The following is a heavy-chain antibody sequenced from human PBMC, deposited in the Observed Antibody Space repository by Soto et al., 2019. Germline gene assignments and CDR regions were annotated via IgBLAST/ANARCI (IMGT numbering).Heavy chain of an antibody. V-gene: IGHV3-30*18. CDR3: AKDLFIAARYYGMDV. D-gene: IGHD6-6*01. CDR2: ISYDGSNK. CDR1: GFTFSSYG. J-gene: IGHJ6*02. Sequence: QVQLVESGGGVVQPGRSLRLSCAASGFTFSSYGMHWVRQAPGKGLEWVAVISYDGSNKYYADSVKGRFTISRDNSKNTLYLQMNSLGAEDTAVYYCAKDLFIAARYYGMDVWGQGTTVTVSS.